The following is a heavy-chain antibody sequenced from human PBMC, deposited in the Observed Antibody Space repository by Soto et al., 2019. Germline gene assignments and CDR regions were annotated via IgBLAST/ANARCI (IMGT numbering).Heavy chain of an antibody. V-gene: IGHV4-59*01. D-gene: IGHD2-15*01. J-gene: IGHJ6*02. CDR3: ARNPCGGSGGSCYSGGYYYYDSGMDV. Sequence: QVQLQESGPGLVKPSETLSLTCIVSGGSISSYYWSWIRQPPGKGLEWIGYIYYSGSTNYNPSLKRRVSRSVDTSKNQFSLKLSSGTAADTAVYYCARNPCGGSGGSCYSGGYYYYDSGMDVWGQGTTVTVSS. CDR1: GGSISSYY. CDR2: IYYSGST.